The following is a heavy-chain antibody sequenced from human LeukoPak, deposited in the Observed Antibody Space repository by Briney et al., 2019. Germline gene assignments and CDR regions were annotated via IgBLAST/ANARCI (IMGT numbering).Heavy chain of an antibody. CDR3: ARDGRGSYSVDY. J-gene: IGHJ4*02. V-gene: IGHV3-21*01. D-gene: IGHD1-26*01. Sequence: GGSLRLSCAASGFTFSGYSMNWVRQAPGKGLEWVSSISSSSSYIYYADSVKGRFTISRDNAKNSLYLQMNSLRAEDTAVYYCARDGRGSYSVDYWGQGTLVTVSS. CDR2: ISSSSSYI. CDR1: GFTFSGYS.